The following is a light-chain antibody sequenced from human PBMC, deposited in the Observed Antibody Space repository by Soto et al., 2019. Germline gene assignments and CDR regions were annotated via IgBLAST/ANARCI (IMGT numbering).Light chain of an antibody. Sequence: EIVLTQSPAALSLSPGDRATLSCRASQNVRSDYFAWYQQKPGQAPRVIIYGASTRATGIPARFSGSGSETDFTLTVSSLRSEDSAVYYCQQYNYWPITFGQGTRLEIK. CDR3: QQYNYWPIT. V-gene: IGKV3-15*01. CDR2: GAS. CDR1: QNVRSD. J-gene: IGKJ5*01.